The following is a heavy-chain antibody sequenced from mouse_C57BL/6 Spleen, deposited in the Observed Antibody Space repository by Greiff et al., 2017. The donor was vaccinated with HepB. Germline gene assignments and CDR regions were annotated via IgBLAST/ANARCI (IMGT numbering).Heavy chain of an antibody. D-gene: IGHD1-1*01. J-gene: IGHJ3*01. Sequence: DVKLQESGPELVKPGASVKMSCKASGYTFTDYNMHWVKQSHGKSLEWIGYINPNNGGTSYNQKFKGKATLTVNKSSSTAYMELRSLTSEDSAVYYCARGGADSSSFAYWGQGTLVTVSA. CDR2: INPNNGGT. V-gene: IGHV1-22*01. CDR3: ARGGADSSSFAY. CDR1: GYTFTDYN.